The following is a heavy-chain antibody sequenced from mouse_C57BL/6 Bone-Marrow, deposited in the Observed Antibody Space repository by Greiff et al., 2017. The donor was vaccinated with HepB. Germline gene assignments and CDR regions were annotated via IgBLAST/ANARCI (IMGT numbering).Heavy chain of an antibody. V-gene: IGHV1-61*01. Sequence: VQLQQPGAELVRPGSSVKLPCKASGYTFTSYWMDWVKQRPGQGLEWIGNIYPSDSETHYNQKFKDKATLTVDKSSSTAYMQLSSLTSEDSAVYYCAREGDYGSSWFAYWGQGTLVTVSA. CDR1: GYTFTSYW. J-gene: IGHJ3*01. CDR2: IYPSDSET. D-gene: IGHD1-1*01. CDR3: AREGDYGSSWFAY.